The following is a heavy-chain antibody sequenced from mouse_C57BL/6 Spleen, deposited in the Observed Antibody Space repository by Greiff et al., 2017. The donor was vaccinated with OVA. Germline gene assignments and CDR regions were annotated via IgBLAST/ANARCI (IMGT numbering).Heavy chain of an antibody. Sequence: EVQLQESEGGLVQPGSSMKLSCTASGFTFSDYYMAWVRQVPEKGLEWVANINYDGSSTYYLDSLKSRFIISRDNAKNILYLQMSSLKSEDTATYYCARERLGFDYWGQGTTLTVSS. V-gene: IGHV5-16*01. CDR3: ARERLGFDY. D-gene: IGHD2-13*01. J-gene: IGHJ2*01. CDR2: INYDGSST. CDR1: GFTFSDYY.